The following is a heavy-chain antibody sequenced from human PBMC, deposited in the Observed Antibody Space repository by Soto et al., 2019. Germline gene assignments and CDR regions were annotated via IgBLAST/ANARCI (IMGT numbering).Heavy chain of an antibody. CDR2: INQDGSKK. Sequence: GGPLRLSCAVSGFTFSTYWMSWVRQSPVKGLEWVGNINQDGSKKYHVDSVKGRFTISRDNAKDSLYLQMNSLRAEDTAVYYCAHRPSYCSGGSCYSGFDYWGQGTLVTVSS. J-gene: IGHJ4*02. CDR1: GFTFSTYW. CDR3: AHRPSYCSGGSCYSGFDY. D-gene: IGHD2-15*01. V-gene: IGHV3-7*01.